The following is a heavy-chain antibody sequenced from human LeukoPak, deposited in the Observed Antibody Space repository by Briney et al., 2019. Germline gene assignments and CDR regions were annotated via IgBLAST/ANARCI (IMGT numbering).Heavy chain of an antibody. D-gene: IGHD5-18*01. V-gene: IGHV3-48*03. J-gene: IGHJ6*02. CDR2: ISSSGSTI. Sequence: GGSLRLSCAASGFTFSSYEMNWVRQAPGKGLEWVSYISSSGSTIYYADSVKGRFTISRDNAKNSLYLQMNSLRAEDTAVYYCAIHSYGSTYYYYYGMDVWGQGTTVTVSS. CDR1: GFTFSSYE. CDR3: AIHSYGSTYYYYYGMDV.